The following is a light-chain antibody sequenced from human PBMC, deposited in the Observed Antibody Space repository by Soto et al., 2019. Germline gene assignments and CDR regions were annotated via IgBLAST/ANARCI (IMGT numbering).Light chain of an antibody. CDR1: QSVSNY. Sequence: IQLTQSPTSLSASVGDRVTITCRASQSVSNYLTWYQQKVGKAPQLLIYFASTLQKGVPSRFSGSGSGTDFTLTISSLQPEDFATYFCQQSYTTPLTFGGGTKVDIK. V-gene: IGKV1-39*01. CDR2: FAS. J-gene: IGKJ4*01. CDR3: QQSYTTPLT.